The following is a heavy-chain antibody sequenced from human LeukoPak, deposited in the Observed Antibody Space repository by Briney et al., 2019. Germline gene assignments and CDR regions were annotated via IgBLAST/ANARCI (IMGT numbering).Heavy chain of an antibody. V-gene: IGHV4-61*02. Sequence: PSETLSLTCTVSGGSIGSGSYYWSWIRQPAGKGLEWIGRIYTSGSTDYNPSLKSRVTISVDTSKNQFSLKLSSVTAADTAVYYCARDCCCSSTSCYEGDPWGQGTLVTVSS. CDR3: ARDCCCSSTSCYEGDP. D-gene: IGHD2-2*01. CDR1: GGSIGSGSYY. CDR2: IYTSGST. J-gene: IGHJ5*02.